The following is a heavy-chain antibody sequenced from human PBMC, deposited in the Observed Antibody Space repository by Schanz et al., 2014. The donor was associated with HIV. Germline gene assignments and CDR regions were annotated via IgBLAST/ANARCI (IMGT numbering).Heavy chain of an antibody. D-gene: IGHD4-4*01. CDR1: GFTFDSYG. Sequence: VQLLESGGGLEQPGGSLRLSCAASGFTFDSYGIHWVRQAPGKGLERVAVISYDGTNKKFADSVKGRFTISRDNSKKTVFLQMNNLRAEDTAVYYCARDRLHPGNGMDVWGQGTTVTVSS. CDR2: ISYDGTNK. CDR3: ARDRLHPGNGMDV. J-gene: IGHJ6*02. V-gene: IGHV3-30*03.